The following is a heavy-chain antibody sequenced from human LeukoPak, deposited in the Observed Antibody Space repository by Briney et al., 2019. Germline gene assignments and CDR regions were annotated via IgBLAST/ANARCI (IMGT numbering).Heavy chain of an antibody. D-gene: IGHD3-10*01. CDR3: ARVSTTTMVSWYFDY. V-gene: IGHV3-74*01. J-gene: IGHJ4*02. CDR2: INSDGSST. Sequence: GGSLRLSCAASGFTFSSYWMHWVRQAPGKGLVWVSRINSDGSSTSYADSVKGRFTTSRHNSKNTLYLQMNSLRAEDTAVYYCARVSTTTMVSWYFDYWGQGTLVTVSS. CDR1: GFTFSSYW.